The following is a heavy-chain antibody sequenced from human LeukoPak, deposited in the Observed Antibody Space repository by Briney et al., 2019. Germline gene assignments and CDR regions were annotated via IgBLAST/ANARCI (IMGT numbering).Heavy chain of an antibody. V-gene: IGHV4-61*02. D-gene: IGHD3-3*01. CDR1: GDSISSGSYY. CDR2: IYTSGST. Sequence: PSQTLSLTCNVSGDSISSGSYYWSWIRQPAGKGLEWIGRIYTSGSTDYNPSLKSRVTISLDTSKNQFSLKLSSVTAADTAVYFCAKEDFWSELNAWGQGTLVTVSS. CDR3: AKEDFWSELNA. J-gene: IGHJ5*02.